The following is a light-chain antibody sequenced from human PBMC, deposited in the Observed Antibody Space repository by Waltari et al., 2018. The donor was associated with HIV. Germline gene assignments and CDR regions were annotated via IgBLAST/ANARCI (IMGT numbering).Light chain of an antibody. CDR2: GAS. CDR1: QSVSSSY. Sequence: EIVLTQSPGTLSLSPGERATLSCRASQSVSSSYLAWYQQKPGQAPRLLIYGASSRATGIPDRFSGSGSGTDFTLTISRLEPEDFAVYFCQQYGTSLLTFGGG. CDR3: QQYGTSLLT. J-gene: IGKJ4*01. V-gene: IGKV3-20*01.